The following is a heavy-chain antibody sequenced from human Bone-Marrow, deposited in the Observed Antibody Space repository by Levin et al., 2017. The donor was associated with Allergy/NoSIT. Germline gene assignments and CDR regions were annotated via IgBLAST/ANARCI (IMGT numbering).Heavy chain of an antibody. CDR2: IIPIFGTA. CDR3: ASSLLFLTGLYYYYYMDG. Sequence: SVKVSCKASGGTFSSYAISWVRQAPGQGLEWMGGIIPIFGTANYAQKFQGRVTITADKSTSTAYMELSSLRSEDTAVYYCASSLLFLTGLYYYYYMDGWGKGTTVTVSS. CDR1: GGTFSSYA. J-gene: IGHJ6*03. D-gene: IGHD3-9*01. V-gene: IGHV1-69*06.